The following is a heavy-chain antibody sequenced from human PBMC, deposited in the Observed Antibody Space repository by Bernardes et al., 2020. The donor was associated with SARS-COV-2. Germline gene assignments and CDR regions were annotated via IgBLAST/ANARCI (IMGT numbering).Heavy chain of an antibody. J-gene: IGHJ5*01. V-gene: IGHV3-33*01. CDR3: ATEDGEWLES. CDR1: GFPFRDYT. CDR2: IWHDGSRG. D-gene: IGHD4-17*01. Sequence: GGSLRPSCAASGFPFRDYTMHWVRPAPGQGLGGVAGIWHDGSRGYYVDSVKGRFAISRDNSNNTLYLQMNNLRVEDTALYRCATEDGEWLESWGQGTLVTVSS.